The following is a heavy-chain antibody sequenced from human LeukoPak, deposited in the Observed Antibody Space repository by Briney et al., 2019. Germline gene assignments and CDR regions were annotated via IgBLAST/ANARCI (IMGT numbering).Heavy chain of an antibody. CDR1: GFTLSDYY. CDR2: ISSSDSTI. V-gene: IGHV3-11*01. CDR3: AARSGISPYYIDY. D-gene: IGHD1-26*01. J-gene: IGHJ4*02. Sequence: PGGSLRLSCAASGFTLSDYYMSWIRQAPGKGLEWVSYISSSDSTIYYADSVKGRFTISRDNSRNTLYLQMNSLRAEDTALYYCAARSGISPYYIDYWGQGTLVTVSS.